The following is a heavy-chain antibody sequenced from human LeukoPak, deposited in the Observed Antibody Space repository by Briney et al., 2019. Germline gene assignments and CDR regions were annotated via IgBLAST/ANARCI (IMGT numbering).Heavy chain of an antibody. J-gene: IGHJ4*02. CDR1: GFTFSRHW. Sequence: GGSLRLSCAASGFTFSRHWMTWVRQAPGKGLEWVANIKQDGSEKYYVDSVKGRFTISRDNAKNSLYLQMNSLRAEDTAVYYCARGGVPAANDYWGQGTLVTVSS. CDR3: ARGGVPAANDY. V-gene: IGHV3-7*01. D-gene: IGHD6-13*01. CDR2: IKQDGSEK.